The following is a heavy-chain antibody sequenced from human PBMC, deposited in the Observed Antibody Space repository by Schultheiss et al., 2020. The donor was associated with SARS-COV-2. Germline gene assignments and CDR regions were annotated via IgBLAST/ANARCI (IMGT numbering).Heavy chain of an antibody. CDR1: GFTFSSYA. V-gene: IGHV3-30-3*01. Sequence: GGSLRLSCSASGFTFSSYAMHWVRQAPGKGLEWVAVISYDGSNKYYADSVKGRFTISRDNSKNTLYLQMNSLRAEDTAVYYCVKGTYQLLLDRFDYWGQGTLVTVSS. D-gene: IGHD2-2*01. CDR2: ISYDGSNK. J-gene: IGHJ4*02. CDR3: VKGTYQLLLDRFDY.